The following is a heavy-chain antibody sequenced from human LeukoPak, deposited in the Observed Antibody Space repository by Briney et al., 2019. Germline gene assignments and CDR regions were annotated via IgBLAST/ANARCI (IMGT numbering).Heavy chain of an antibody. J-gene: IGHJ5*02. D-gene: IGHD2-2*02. V-gene: IGHV3-30*18. CDR2: ISYDGSNK. CDR3: AKDGEYCSSTSCYRNWFDP. Sequence: GGSLRLSCAASGFTFSIYGMHWVRQAPGEGLEGVAVISYDGSNKYYADSVKGRFTISRDNSKNTLYLQMNSLRAEDTAVYYCAKDGEYCSSTSCYRNWFDPWGQGTLVTVSS. CDR1: GFTFSIYG.